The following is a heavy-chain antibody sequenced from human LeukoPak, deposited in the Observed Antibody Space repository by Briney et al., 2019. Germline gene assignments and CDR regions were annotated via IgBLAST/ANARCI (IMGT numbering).Heavy chain of an antibody. CDR3: AKSNIVVVPAAIVGGWFDP. Sequence: GASVKVSCKASGYTFTGYYMHWVRQAPGQGLEWMGWINPNSGGINYAQKFQGRVTMTRDTSISTAYMELSRLRSDDTAVYYCAKSNIVVVPAAIVGGWFDPWGQGTLVTVSS. CDR2: INPNSGGI. J-gene: IGHJ5*02. CDR1: GYTFTGYY. V-gene: IGHV1-2*02. D-gene: IGHD2-2*01.